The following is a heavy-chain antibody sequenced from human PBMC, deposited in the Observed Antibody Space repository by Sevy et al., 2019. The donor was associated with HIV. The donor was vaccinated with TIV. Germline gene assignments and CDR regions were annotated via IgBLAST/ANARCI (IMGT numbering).Heavy chain of an antibody. Sequence: GGSLRLSCAASGFTFSIYAIHWVRQAPGKGLEWVTVISYDGGNIYYADSVKGRFTVSRDNSQDTVYLQMNSLRPEDTAVYYCARDLPSAVINPFYYYGMDVWGQGTTVTFSS. D-gene: IGHD2-21*01. J-gene: IGHJ6*02. V-gene: IGHV3-30*04. CDR2: ISYDGGNI. CDR1: GFTFSIYA. CDR3: ARDLPSAVINPFYYYGMDV.